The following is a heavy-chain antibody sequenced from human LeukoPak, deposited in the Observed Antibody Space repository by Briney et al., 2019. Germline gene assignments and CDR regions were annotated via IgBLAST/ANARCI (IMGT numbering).Heavy chain of an antibody. Sequence: GGSLRLSCAASGFTFSSYAMHWVRQAPGKGLEWVAVISYDGSNKYYADSVKGRFTISRDNSKNTLYLQMNSLRAEGTAVYYCARDLAGTLWFGELSSWFDPWGQGTLVTVSS. V-gene: IGHV3-30*04. D-gene: IGHD3-10*01. CDR2: ISYDGSNK. CDR1: GFTFSSYA. CDR3: ARDLAGTLWFGELSSWFDP. J-gene: IGHJ5*02.